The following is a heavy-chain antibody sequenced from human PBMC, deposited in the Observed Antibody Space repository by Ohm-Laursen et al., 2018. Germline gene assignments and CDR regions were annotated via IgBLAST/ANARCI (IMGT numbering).Heavy chain of an antibody. CDR3: TTDTGHYDYVWGSYRYAPNDAFDI. D-gene: IGHD3-16*02. V-gene: IGHV3-15*01. J-gene: IGHJ3*02. Sequence: SLRLSCAASGFTFSNAWMSWVRQAPGKGLEWVGRIKSKTDGGTTDYAAPVKGRFTISRDDSKNTLYLQMNSLKTEDTAVYYCTTDTGHYDYVWGSYRYAPNDAFDIWGQGTMVTVSS. CDR2: IKSKTDGGTT. CDR1: GFTFSNAW.